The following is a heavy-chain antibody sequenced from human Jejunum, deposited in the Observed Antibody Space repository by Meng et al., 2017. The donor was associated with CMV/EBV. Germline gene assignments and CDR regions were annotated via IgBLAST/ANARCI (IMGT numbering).Heavy chain of an antibody. J-gene: IGHJ6*02. V-gene: IGHV3-15*05. CDR2: IKSKSDGAKT. D-gene: IGHD3/OR15-3a*01. CDR3: ATSGLNYYGIDV. CDR1: LIFRNTW. Sequence: LIFRNTWMTLVRQVPGKGLEWLGRIKSKSDGAKTDYPAPLKGRVTISRDDSRNTLYLEMNALTTEDTGVYYCATSGLNYYGIDVWGQGTTVTVSS.